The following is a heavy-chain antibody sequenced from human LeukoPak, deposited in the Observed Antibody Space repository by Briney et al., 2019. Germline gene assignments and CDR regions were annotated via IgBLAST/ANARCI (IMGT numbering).Heavy chain of an antibody. V-gene: IGHV1-18*01. CDR3: ARDSLGYCSSTSCPQYYYYGMDV. CDR1: GYTFTSYG. Sequence: ASVKVSCKASGYTFTSYGISWVRQAPGQGLEWMGWISAYNGNTNYAQKLQGRVTMTTDTSTSTAYMELRRLRSDDTAVYYCARDSLGYCSSTSCPQYYYYGMDVWGQGTTVTVSS. J-gene: IGHJ6*02. D-gene: IGHD2-2*01. CDR2: ISAYNGNT.